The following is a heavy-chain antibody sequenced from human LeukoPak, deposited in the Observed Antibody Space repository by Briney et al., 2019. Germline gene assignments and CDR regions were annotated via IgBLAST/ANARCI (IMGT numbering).Heavy chain of an antibody. D-gene: IGHD4-17*01. Sequence: GGSLRLSCAASGITFSSYAMSWVCQAPGKGLEWVSGISNSGGITYYADSAKGRFTISRDNSENTLYLQMNSLRAEDTAVYYCAQRGTGTKSFDYWGQGTLVTVSS. CDR1: GITFSSYA. CDR2: ISNSGGIT. CDR3: AQRGTGTKSFDY. V-gene: IGHV3-23*01. J-gene: IGHJ4*02.